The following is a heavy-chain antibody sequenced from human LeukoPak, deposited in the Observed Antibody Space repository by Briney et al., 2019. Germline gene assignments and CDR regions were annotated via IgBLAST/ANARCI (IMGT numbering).Heavy chain of an antibody. D-gene: IGHD2-15*01. CDR1: GFTFSSYA. CDR2: ISYDGSNK. V-gene: IGHV3-30*04. CDR3: ASGGVLGYCSGGSCYSIFRGQKYYFDY. J-gene: IGHJ4*02. Sequence: GGSLKLSCAASGFTFSSYAMHWVRQAPGKGLEWVAVISYDGSNKYYADSVKGRFTISRDNAKNSLYLQMNSLRAEDTAVYYCASGGVLGYCSGGSCYSIFRGQKYYFDYWGQGTLVTVSS.